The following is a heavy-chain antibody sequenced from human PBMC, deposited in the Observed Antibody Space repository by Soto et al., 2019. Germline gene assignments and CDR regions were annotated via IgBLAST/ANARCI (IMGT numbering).Heavy chain of an antibody. CDR3: SSGPPLGY. Sequence: QLQLQESGSGLVKPSQTLSLTCAVSGGSISSGGYSWSWIRQPPGKGLECIGYIYHSRSTYYNPAPTSRATIAVDRSHNQFSLQLRSLPAADPAVYSSSSGPPLGYWGQGTLVTVSS. CDR2: IYHSRST. J-gene: IGHJ4*02. CDR1: GGSISSGGYS. V-gene: IGHV4-30-2*01.